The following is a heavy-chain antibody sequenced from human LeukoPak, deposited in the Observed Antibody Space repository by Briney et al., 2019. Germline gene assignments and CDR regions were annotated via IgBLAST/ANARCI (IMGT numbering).Heavy chain of an antibody. V-gene: IGHV4-39*07. CDR2: IYYSGST. CDR3: ASEFVGATAGAYAI. D-gene: IGHD1-26*01. J-gene: IGHJ3*02. CDR1: GGSISSSSYY. Sequence: SETLSLTCTVSGGSISSSSYYWGWIRQPPGKGLEWIGSIYYSGSTYYNPSLKSRVTISVDTSNNEFSLKLSSVTAADTAMYYCASEFVGATAGAYAIWGQGTMVTVSS.